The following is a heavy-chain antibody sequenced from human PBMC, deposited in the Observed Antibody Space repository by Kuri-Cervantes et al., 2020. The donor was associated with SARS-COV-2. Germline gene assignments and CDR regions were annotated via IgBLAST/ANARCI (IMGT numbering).Heavy chain of an antibody. Sequence: GGSLRLSCAASGFTFSTYAMHWVRQAPGKGLEWVAVISYDGSNKYYADSVKGRFTISRDNSENTLYLQMNSLRAEDTAVYYCAKDRVYINGDLDYWGQGTLVTVSS. J-gene: IGHJ4*02. CDR2: ISYDGSNK. D-gene: IGHD4-17*01. V-gene: IGHV3-30-3*01. CDR3: AKDRVYINGDLDY. CDR1: GFTFSTYA.